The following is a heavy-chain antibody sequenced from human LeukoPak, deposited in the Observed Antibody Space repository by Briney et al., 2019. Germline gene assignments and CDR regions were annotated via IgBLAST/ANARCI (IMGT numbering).Heavy chain of an antibody. Sequence: GGSLRLSCAVSGFTFSNYAMVWVRQAPGKGLDWVSSISAGGGVTSNADSVKGRFIISRDNSKNTLYLQMNSLRAEDTAMYYCAKAARTTVTYSFDSWGQGTLVTVSS. V-gene: IGHV3-23*01. D-gene: IGHD4-17*01. CDR2: ISAGGGVT. J-gene: IGHJ4*02. CDR3: AKAARTTVTYSFDS. CDR1: GFTFSNYA.